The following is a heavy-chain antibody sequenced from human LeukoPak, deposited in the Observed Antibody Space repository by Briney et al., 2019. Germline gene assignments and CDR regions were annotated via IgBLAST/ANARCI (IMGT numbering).Heavy chain of an antibody. D-gene: IGHD3-3*01. J-gene: IGHJ5*02. Sequence: GGSLRLSCAASGFTFSSYAMSWVRQAPGKGLEWVSAISGSGGSTYYADSVKGRFTISRDNSKNTLYLQMNSLRAEDTAVYYCAKGFYDFWSGYGRGFDPWGQGTLVTVSS. CDR1: GFTFSSYA. V-gene: IGHV3-23*01. CDR3: AKGFYDFWSGYGRGFDP. CDR2: ISGSGGST.